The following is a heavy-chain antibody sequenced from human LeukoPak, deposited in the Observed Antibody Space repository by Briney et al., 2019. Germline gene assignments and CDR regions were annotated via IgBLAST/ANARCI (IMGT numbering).Heavy chain of an antibody. CDR1: GGSISSYY. D-gene: IGHD2-15*01. CDR2: IYYSGST. V-gene: IGHV4-59*01. J-gene: IGHJ3*02. CDR3: AREMCSGGSCYSYDAFDI. Sequence: SETLSLTCTVSGGSISSYYWSWIRQPPGKGLEWIGYIYYSGSTNYNPSLKSRVTISVDTSKYQFSLKLSSVTAADTAVYYCAREMCSGGSCYSYDAFDIWGQGTMVTVSS.